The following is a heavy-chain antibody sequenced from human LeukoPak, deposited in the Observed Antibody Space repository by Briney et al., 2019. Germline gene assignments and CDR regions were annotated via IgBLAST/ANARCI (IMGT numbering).Heavy chain of an antibody. CDR3: ARDLWHTN. Sequence: GGSLRLSCAASGFTVSSNYMNWVRQAPGKGLEWVSVIYSGGSTYYADYVKGRFTISRDNSKNTLYLQMNSLRAEDTAVYYCARDLWHTNWGQGTQVTVSS. CDR2: IYSGGST. CDR1: GFTVSSNY. J-gene: IGHJ4*02. V-gene: IGHV3-53*01.